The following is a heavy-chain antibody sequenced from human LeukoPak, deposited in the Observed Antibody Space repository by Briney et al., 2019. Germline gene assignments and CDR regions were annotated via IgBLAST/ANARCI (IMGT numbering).Heavy chain of an antibody. CDR3: ARDGSTVTNYYFDY. CDR1: GFTFSSYS. CDR2: ISSSSTYI. D-gene: IGHD4-11*01. V-gene: IGHV3-21*01. Sequence: GGSLRLSCAASGFTFSSYSMNWVRQAPGKGLEWVSSISSSSTYIYYADSVKGRFTISRDNAKNSLYLQMNSLRAEDTAVHYCARDGSTVTNYYFDYWGQGTLVTVSS. J-gene: IGHJ4*02.